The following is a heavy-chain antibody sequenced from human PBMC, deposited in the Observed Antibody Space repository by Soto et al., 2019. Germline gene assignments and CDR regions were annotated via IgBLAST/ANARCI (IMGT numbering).Heavy chain of an antibody. D-gene: IGHD2-15*01. Sequence: PGGSLRLSCVASGFTFSSYAMSWVRQAPGKGLEWVSAISGSGGCTYYADSVKGRFTICRDNSKNTLYLQMNSRRVEDTAVYYCAKELQVVVVAATGKDVWGKGTRVTVS. CDR1: GFTFSSYA. CDR2: ISGSGGCT. CDR3: AKELQVVVVAATGKDV. V-gene: IGHV3-23*01. J-gene: IGHJ6*03.